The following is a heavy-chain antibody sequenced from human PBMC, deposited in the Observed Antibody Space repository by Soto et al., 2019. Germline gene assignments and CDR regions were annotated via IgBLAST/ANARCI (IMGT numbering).Heavy chain of an antibody. CDR1: GGTFSSYA. V-gene: IGHV1-69*01. Sequence: QVQLVQSGAEVKKPGSSVKVSCKASGGTFSSYAISWVRQAPGQGLEWMGGIIPIFGTANYAQKFQGRVTITADESTSTAYMELSRLRSEDTAVYYCARSPPRTKVTSPFDYWGQGTLVTVSS. D-gene: IGHD4-4*01. CDR3: ARSPPRTKVTSPFDY. J-gene: IGHJ4*02. CDR2: IIPIFGTA.